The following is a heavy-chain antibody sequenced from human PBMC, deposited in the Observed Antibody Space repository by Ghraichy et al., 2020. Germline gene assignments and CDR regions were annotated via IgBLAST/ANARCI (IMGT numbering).Heavy chain of an antibody. CDR1: GDSISTYY. CDR2: IYTSGST. CDR3: ARDSSGYYTPDYYYYGMDV. V-gene: IGHV4-4*07. Sequence: GSLSLTCTVSGDSISTYYWSWIRQPAGKGLEWIGRIYTSGSTNYNPSLKSRVTMSVDTSKNQFSLKLNSVTAADTAVYYCARDSSGYYTPDYYYYGMDVWGQGTTVTVSS. D-gene: IGHD3-22*01. J-gene: IGHJ6*02.